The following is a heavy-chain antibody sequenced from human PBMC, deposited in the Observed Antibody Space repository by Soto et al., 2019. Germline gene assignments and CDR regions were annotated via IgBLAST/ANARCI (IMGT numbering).Heavy chain of an antibody. CDR2: ISSNGGST. D-gene: IGHD2-15*01. CDR3: VKGRAGYCSGGSCYPGDY. CDR1: GSTFSSYA. J-gene: IGHJ4*02. Sequence: PGGSLRLSCSASGSTFSSYAMHWVRQAPGKGLEYVSAISSNGGSTYYADSVKGRFTISRDNSKNTLYLQMSSLRAEDTAVYYCVKGRAGYCSGGSCYPGDYWGQGTLVTVSS. V-gene: IGHV3-64D*06.